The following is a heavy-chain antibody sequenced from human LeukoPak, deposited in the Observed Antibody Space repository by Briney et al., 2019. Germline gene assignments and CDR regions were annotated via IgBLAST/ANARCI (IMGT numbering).Heavy chain of an antibody. V-gene: IGHV4-59*01. CDR3: ARARLEFGELLHLDY. D-gene: IGHD3-10*01. CDR1: GGSISSYY. CDR2: IYYSGST. J-gene: IGHJ4*02. Sequence: PSETLSLTCTVSGGSISSYYWSWTRQPPGKGLEWIGYIYYSGSTNYNPSLKSRVTISVDTSKNQFSLKLSSVTAADTAVYYCARARLEFGELLHLDYWGQGTLVTVSS.